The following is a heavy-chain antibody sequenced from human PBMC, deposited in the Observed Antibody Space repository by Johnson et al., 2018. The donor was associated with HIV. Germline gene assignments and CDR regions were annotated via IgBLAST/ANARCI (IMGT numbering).Heavy chain of an antibody. CDR3: AKDHPISV. CDR2: ISWNSGSI. J-gene: IGHJ3*01. V-gene: IGHV3-9*01. CDR1: GFTFDDYA. Sequence: VYLVESGGGLVQPGRSLRLSCAASGFTFDDYAMHWVRQAPGKGLEWVSGISWNSGSIGYADSVKGRFTISRDNAKNSLYLQMNSLRAEDTALYYCAKDHPISVWGQGTMVTVSS.